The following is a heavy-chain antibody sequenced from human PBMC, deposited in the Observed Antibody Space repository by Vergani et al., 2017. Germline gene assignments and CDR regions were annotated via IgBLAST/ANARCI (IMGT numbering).Heavy chain of an antibody. CDR1: GFTFSSYA. J-gene: IGHJ4*02. Sequence: VQLVESGGGLVQPGGSLRLSCAASGFTFSSYAMHWVRQAPGKGLEWVAVISYDGSNKYYADSVKGRFTISRDNSKNTLYLQMNSLRAEDTAVYYCARDTVYDSSGYLFDYWGQGTLVTVSS. D-gene: IGHD3-22*01. V-gene: IGHV3-30-3*01. CDR2: ISYDGSNK. CDR3: ARDTVYDSSGYLFDY.